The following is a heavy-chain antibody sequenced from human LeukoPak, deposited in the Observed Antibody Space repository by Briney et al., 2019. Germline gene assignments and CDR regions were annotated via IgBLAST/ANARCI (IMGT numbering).Heavy chain of an antibody. CDR2: ISGSGSTI. J-gene: IGHJ4*02. Sequence: PGGSLRLSCAASGFTFSDYYMSWIRQAPGKGLEWVSYISGSGSTIYYADSVKGRFTISRDNAKNSLYLQMNSLRAEDTAVYYCARDLVGSGSYFSGVFDYWGQGTLVTVSS. CDR3: ARDLVGSGSYFSGVFDY. CDR1: GFTFSDYY. V-gene: IGHV3-11*04. D-gene: IGHD3-10*01.